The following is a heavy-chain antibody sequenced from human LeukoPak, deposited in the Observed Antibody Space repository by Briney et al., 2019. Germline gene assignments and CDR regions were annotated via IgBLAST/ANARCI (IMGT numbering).Heavy chain of an antibody. Sequence: ASVKVSCKASGYTFTGYYMHWVRQAPGQGLEWMGWINPNSGGTNCAQKFQGRVTMTRDTSISTAYMELSRLRSDDTAVYYCARDRGRLRLGLFDYWGQGTLVTVSS. D-gene: IGHD4-17*01. CDR1: GYTFTGYY. CDR2: INPNSGGT. J-gene: IGHJ4*02. V-gene: IGHV1-2*02. CDR3: ARDRGRLRLGLFDY.